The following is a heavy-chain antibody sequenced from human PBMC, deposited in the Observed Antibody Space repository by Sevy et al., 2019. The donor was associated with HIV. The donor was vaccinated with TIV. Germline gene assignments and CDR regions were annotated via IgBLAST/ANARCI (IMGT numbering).Heavy chain of an antibody. CDR3: AKYGGSYQNFDY. CDR1: GFTFSSYA. V-gene: IGHV3-23*01. Sequence: GGSLRLSCAASGFTFSSYAMSWVRQAPGKGLEWVSAISGSGGSTYYADSVKVRFTISRDNSKNTLYLQMNSLRAEDTAVYYCAKYGGSYQNFDYWGQGTLVTVSS. D-gene: IGHD1-26*01. CDR2: ISGSGGST. J-gene: IGHJ4*02.